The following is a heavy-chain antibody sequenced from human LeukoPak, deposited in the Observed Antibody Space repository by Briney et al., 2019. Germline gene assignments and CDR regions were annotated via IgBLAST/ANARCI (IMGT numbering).Heavy chain of an antibody. V-gene: IGHV1-69*13. CDR1: GYTFTSYY. CDR2: IIPIFGTA. Sequence: SVKVSCKASGYTFTSYYMHWVRQAPGQGLEWMGGIIPIFGTANYAQKFQGRVTITADESTSTAYMELSSLRSEDTAVYYCARVGYDSSGYIDYWGQGTLVTVSS. CDR3: ARVGYDSSGYIDY. D-gene: IGHD3-22*01. J-gene: IGHJ4*02.